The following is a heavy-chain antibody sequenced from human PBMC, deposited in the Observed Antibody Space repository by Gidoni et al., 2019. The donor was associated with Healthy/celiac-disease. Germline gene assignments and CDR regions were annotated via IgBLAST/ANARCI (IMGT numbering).Heavy chain of an antibody. CDR3: ARVSRDFWSGYHINYYYYYGMDV. D-gene: IGHD3-3*01. V-gene: IGHV3-11*06. Sequence: QVPLVESGGGLVKPGRSLSLSCAAPGFTSSDYYMSSIRQAPGKGLEWVSYIGSSSSNTNYADSVEGRFTITRDNAKNSLYLQMNSLRAEDTAVYYCARVSRDFWSGYHINYYYYYGMDVWGQGTTVTVSS. CDR1: GFTSSDYY. J-gene: IGHJ6*02. CDR2: IGSSSSNT.